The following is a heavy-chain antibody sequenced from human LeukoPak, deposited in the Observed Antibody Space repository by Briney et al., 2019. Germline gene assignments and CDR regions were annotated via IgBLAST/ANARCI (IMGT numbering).Heavy chain of an antibody. J-gene: IGHJ6*03. CDR3: AKDPQDHSYDFWNGGVYYYMDV. Sequence: HPGGSLRLSCAASGFTFSSYAMSWVRQAPGKGLEWVSAISGSGGSTYYADSVKGRFTISRDNSKNTLYLQMNSLRAEDTAVYYCAKDPQDHSYDFWNGGVYYYMDVWGKGTTVTVSS. D-gene: IGHD3-3*01. CDR2: ISGSGGST. CDR1: GFTFSSYA. V-gene: IGHV3-23*01.